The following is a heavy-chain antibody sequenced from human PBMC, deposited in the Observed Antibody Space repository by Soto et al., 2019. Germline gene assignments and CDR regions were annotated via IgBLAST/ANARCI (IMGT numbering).Heavy chain of an antibody. CDR2: IYYSGST. V-gene: IGHV4-31*03. CDR1: GGSISSGGYY. D-gene: IGHD3-3*01. J-gene: IGHJ4*02. Sequence: SETLSLTCTVSGGSISSGGYYWSWIRQHPGKGLEWIAYIYYSGSTYYNPSLKSRVTLSVEPSKNQFSLKLSSVTAADTAVYYCARLRFLGSLASPHSFDYWGQGTLVTVSS. CDR3: ARLRFLGSLASPHSFDY.